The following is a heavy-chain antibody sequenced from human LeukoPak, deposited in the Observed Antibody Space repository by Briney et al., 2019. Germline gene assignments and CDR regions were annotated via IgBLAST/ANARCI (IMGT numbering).Heavy chain of an antibody. V-gene: IGHV4-39*01. D-gene: IGHD3/OR15-3a*01. J-gene: IGHJ6*02. Sequence: ETLCLTCTVSGGSISGSSSYWGCIRQPPGKGLEWIGDISFSGSTYYNPSLKSRVTISVDMSKNQFSLKLTSVTAADTAVYYCVSGGLVLEYGVDHYFGLDVSGQGTTVTVSS. CDR3: VSGGLVLEYGVDHYFGLDV. CDR1: GGSISGSSSY. CDR2: ISFSGST.